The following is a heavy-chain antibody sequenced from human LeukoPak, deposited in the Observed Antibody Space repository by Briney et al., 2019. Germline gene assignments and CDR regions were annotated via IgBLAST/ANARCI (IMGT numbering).Heavy chain of an antibody. V-gene: IGHV3-30*02. CDR2: IRYDGSNK. Sequence: SGVSLRLSCAASGFTFSSYGMHWVRQAPGKGLVGVAFIRYDGSNKYYADSVKGRFTISRDNSKHTLYLQMNSLRAEDTAVYYCAKDYCSSTSCYNNYFDYWGQGTLVTVSS. J-gene: IGHJ4*02. CDR3: AKDYCSSTSCYNNYFDY. CDR1: GFTFSSYG. D-gene: IGHD2-2*02.